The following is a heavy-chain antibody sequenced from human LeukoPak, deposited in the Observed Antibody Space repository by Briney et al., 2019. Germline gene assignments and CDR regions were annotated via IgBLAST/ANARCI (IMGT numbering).Heavy chain of an antibody. CDR3: ARTLSQSGRYRYYFGY. V-gene: IGHV4-61*08. Sequence: SETLSLTCTVSGGSVGSAGYYWSWIRQPPGGGLEWIGYIYYIRNTNYNPSLKSRVTMSLDPSKNQFSLKLNSVTAADTAVYYCARTLSQSGRYRYYFGYWGQGTLVTVSS. CDR1: GGSVGSAGYY. J-gene: IGHJ4*02. D-gene: IGHD1-26*01. CDR2: IYYIRNT.